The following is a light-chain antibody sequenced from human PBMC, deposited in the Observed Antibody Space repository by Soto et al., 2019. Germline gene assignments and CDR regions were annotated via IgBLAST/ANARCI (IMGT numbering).Light chain of an antibody. CDR3: SSYSYAGSNTFPVI. Sequence: QSALTQPPSASGSPGQSVTISCTGTNSDIGGYNYVSWYQQHPGKGPQLILYEVTKRPSGVPHRFFGFKSGNTASLTVSGLQAEDEAVYYCSSYSYAGSNTFPVIFGGGTKLTVL. V-gene: IGLV2-8*01. J-gene: IGLJ2*01. CDR2: EVT. CDR1: NSDIGGYNY.